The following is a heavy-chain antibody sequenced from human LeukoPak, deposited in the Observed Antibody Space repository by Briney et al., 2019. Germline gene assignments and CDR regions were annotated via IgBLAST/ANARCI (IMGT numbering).Heavy chain of an antibody. V-gene: IGHV4-30-4*01. Sequence: SQTLSLTCTVSGGSISSSDYYWSWIRQPPGKGLEWIGYIYYSGSTYYNPSLKSRVTISGDSSKKQFSLKLSSVTAADTAVYYCARFYYDSRGYWYYFDYWGQGTLVTVSS. D-gene: IGHD3-22*01. CDR3: ARFYYDSRGYWYYFDY. CDR2: IYYSGST. CDR1: GGSISSSDYY. J-gene: IGHJ4*02.